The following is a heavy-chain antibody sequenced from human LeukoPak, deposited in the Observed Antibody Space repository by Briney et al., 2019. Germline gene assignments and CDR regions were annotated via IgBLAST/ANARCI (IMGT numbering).Heavy chain of an antibody. V-gene: IGHV1-8*01. Sequence: ASVKVSCKASGYAFTSYDINWVRQATGQGLEWMGWMKPNSGNTGYAQKFQGRVTMTRNTSISTAYMELSSLRSEDTAVYYCARRGTVTRFDPTYYYYYYMDVWGKGTTVTVSS. CDR3: ARRGTVTRFDPTYYYYYYMDV. D-gene: IGHD4-11*01. J-gene: IGHJ6*03. CDR1: GYAFTSYD. CDR2: MKPNSGNT.